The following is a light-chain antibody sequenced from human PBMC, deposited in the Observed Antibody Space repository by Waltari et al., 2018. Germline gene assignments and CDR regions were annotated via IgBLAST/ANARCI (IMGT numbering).Light chain of an antibody. CDR2: KDS. CDR3: YSVDDNKRV. CDR1: VLTKRY. J-gene: IGLJ2*01. V-gene: IGLV3-27*01. Sequence: SYELTQPSSVSVSPGQTARITCSGAVLTKRYTRWSQQKPGQAPVLVIYKDSGRASGFPERFSGSRSGTTVTLTISGAQVEDEADYYCYSVDDNKRVFGGETKLTVL.